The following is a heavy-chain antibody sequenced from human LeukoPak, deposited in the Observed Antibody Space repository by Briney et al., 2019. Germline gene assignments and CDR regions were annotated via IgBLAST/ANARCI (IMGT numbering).Heavy chain of an antibody. V-gene: IGHV1-18*01. CDR1: GYTFSTFS. D-gene: IGHD3-16*01. CDR2: INAKNGKT. J-gene: IGHJ4*02. Sequence: ASVKVSCKTSGYTFSTFSISWVRQAPGQGLEWMGWINAKNGKTHYAQKFHDRVTITTDASTNTAYMELRGLKSDDTAMYYCSRDSTFGAVADFNYWGQGTLVTVSS. CDR3: SRDSTFGAVADFNY.